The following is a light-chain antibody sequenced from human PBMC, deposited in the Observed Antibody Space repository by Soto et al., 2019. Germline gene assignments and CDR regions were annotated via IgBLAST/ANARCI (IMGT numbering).Light chain of an antibody. J-gene: IGKJ3*01. CDR1: QSISSY. V-gene: IGKV1-39*01. CDR3: QQTYSIPRFT. CDR2: AAS. Sequence: DIQMTQSPSSLSASVGDRVTITCRASQSISSYLNWYQQKPGKAPKLLIYAASSLQSGVPSRFSGSGSGTDFTLTISSLQPEDFATYYCQQTYSIPRFTFGTGTKVDVK.